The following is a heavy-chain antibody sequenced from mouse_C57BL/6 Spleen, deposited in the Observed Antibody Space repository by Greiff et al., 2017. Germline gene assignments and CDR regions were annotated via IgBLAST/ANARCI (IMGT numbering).Heavy chain of an antibody. V-gene: IGHV1-55*01. Sequence: QVQLQQPGAELVKPGASVKMSCKASGYTFTSYWITWVKQRPGQGLEWIGDIYPGSGSTNYNEKFKSKATLTVDTSSSTAYMQLSSLTSEDSAVYYCAPRITTVVASPFYYAMDYWGQGTSVTVSS. CDR2: IYPGSGST. D-gene: IGHD1-1*01. CDR1: GYTFTSYW. J-gene: IGHJ4*01. CDR3: APRITTVVASPFYYAMDY.